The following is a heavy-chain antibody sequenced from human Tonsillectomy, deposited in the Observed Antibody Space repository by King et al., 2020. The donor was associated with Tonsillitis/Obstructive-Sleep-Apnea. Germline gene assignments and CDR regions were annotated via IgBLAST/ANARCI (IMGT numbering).Heavy chain of an antibody. CDR1: GYTFTGYY. Sequence: LVESGAEVKKPGASVQVSCKASGYTFTGYYMHWVRQAPGQGLEWMGWINPNSGGTNYAQKFQGRVTMTRDTSISTAYMELSRLRSDDTAVYYCARARLRSTLNWFDPWGQGTLVTVSS. D-gene: IGHD3-16*01. J-gene: IGHJ5*02. V-gene: IGHV1-2*02. CDR2: INPNSGGT. CDR3: ARARLRSTLNWFDP.